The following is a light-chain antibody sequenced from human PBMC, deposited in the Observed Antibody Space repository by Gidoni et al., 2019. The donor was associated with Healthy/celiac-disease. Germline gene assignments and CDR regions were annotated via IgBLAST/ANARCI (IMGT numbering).Light chain of an antibody. Sequence: EKVTPQTPATLAVSPGERATLSCRASQSVSSNLAWYQQKPGQAPRLLIYDASTRATGIPARFSGSGSGTEFTLTISSLQSEDFAVYYCQQYNNWPPMYTFGQGTKLEIK. CDR2: DAS. CDR3: QQYNNWPPMYT. V-gene: IGKV3-15*01. J-gene: IGKJ2*01. CDR1: QSVSSN.